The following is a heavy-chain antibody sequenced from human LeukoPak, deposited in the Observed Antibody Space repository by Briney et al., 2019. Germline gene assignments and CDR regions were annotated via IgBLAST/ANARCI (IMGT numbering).Heavy chain of an antibody. CDR3: ARSGGLFDY. Sequence: GGSLRLSCAASGLIFSKYWMTWVRQAPGKGLEWVANINEDGSEKHYVDSVRGRFTISRDNAKNSLYLQMNSLRAEDTAVYYCARSGGLFDYWGQGTLVTVSS. CDR2: INEDGSEK. CDR1: GLIFSKYW. J-gene: IGHJ4*02. V-gene: IGHV3-7*01. D-gene: IGHD2-15*01.